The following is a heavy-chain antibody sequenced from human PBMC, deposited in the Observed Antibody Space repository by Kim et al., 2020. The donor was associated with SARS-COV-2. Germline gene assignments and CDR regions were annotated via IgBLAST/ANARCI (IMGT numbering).Heavy chain of an antibody. CDR2: KGDGWTT. Sequence: KGDGWTTDYAAPVSGRFTISRDDSKNTLYLQMDSLEAEDTAVYYCTTFRFGWGQGTLVTVSS. D-gene: IGHD3-16*01. CDR3: TTFRFG. J-gene: IGHJ4*02. V-gene: IGHV3-15*01.